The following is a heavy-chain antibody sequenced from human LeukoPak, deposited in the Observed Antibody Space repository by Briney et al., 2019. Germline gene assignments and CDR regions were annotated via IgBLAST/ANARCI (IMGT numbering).Heavy chain of an antibody. D-gene: IGHD7-27*01. CDR2: ISGSGSST. CDR3: ARVVPNWGHEGNWYFDL. Sequence: GGSLRLSCAASGFTFSSYAMSWARQVPGKGLEWVSGISGSGSSTYYADSVKGRFTISRDNSKNPLYLQMNSLRAEDTAVYYCARVVPNWGHEGNWYFDLWGRGTLVTVSS. V-gene: IGHV3-23*01. J-gene: IGHJ2*01. CDR1: GFTFSSYA.